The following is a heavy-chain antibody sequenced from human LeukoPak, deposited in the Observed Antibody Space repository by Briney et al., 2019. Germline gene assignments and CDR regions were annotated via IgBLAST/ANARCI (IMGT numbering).Heavy chain of an antibody. CDR3: AKYGMTTIRKGGHYYYIDV. D-gene: IGHD4-11*01. Sequence: SETLSLTCTVSGGSIRGYYSSCIPPPPGKGLESMGYIYYTGSTTYNPSLTDRVTRSVNTSKNQSSLKLSSLTAADTAVYHCAKYGMTTIRKGGHYYYIDVWGKGTTVTVSS. CDR1: GGSIRGYY. J-gene: IGHJ6*03. V-gene: IGHV4-59*01. CDR2: IYYTGST.